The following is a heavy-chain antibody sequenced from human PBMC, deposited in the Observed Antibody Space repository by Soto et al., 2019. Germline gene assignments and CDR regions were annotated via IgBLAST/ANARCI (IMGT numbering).Heavy chain of an antibody. CDR1: GGSFSGYY. D-gene: IGHD6-13*01. CDR3: ARVVGRIARGSDY. V-gene: IGHV4-34*01. Sequence: SETLSLTCAVYGGSFSGYYWSWIRQPPGKGLEWIGEINHSGSTNYNPSLKSRVTISVDTSKNQFSLKLSSVTAADTAVYYCARVVGRIARGSDYWGQGTLVTVSS. J-gene: IGHJ4*02. CDR2: INHSGST.